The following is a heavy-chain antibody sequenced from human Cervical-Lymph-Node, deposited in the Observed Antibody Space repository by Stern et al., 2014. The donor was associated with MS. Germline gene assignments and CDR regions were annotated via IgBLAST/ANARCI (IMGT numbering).Heavy chain of an antibody. D-gene: IGHD6-13*01. CDR1: GGTFSKFP. V-gene: IGHV1-69*01. CDR2: IFPLVGTP. J-gene: IGHJ5*02. Sequence: VQLVESGAEATKPGSSVKVSCKASGGTFSKFPSSCVRQAPGQGLEWMGGIFPLVGTPTYAQEFRGRVTIPADVSTSTVYMERSSLRSDDTAVYYCALSSETSDRWYSLGYDLWGQGTLVTVSS. CDR3: ALSSETSDRWYSLGYDL.